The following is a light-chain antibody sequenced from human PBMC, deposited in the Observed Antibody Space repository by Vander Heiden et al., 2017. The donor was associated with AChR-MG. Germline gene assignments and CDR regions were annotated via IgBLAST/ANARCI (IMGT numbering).Light chain of an antibody. J-gene: IGLJ2*01. Sequence: QSALTQPASVSGSPGPSLTISCTGTSSDIGGYNYVSWYQQHPGKAPKLIIYDVSNRPSGVSNRFSGSKSGNTASLTISGLQAEDEADYYCNSYTSSSTLVFGGGTKLTVL. V-gene: IGLV2-14*03. CDR3: NSYTSSSTLV. CDR1: SSDIGGYNY. CDR2: DVS.